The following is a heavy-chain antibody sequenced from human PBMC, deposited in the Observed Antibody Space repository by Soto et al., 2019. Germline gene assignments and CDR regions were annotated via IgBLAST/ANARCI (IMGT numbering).Heavy chain of an antibody. CDR2: IYYTGST. D-gene: IGHD1-26*01. J-gene: IGHJ4*02. CDR1: GGSIYTGGFY. Sequence: SETLSLTCTVSGGSIYTGGFYWSWIRQLPGKGLEWLGYIYYTGSTQYTPSLKSRLTISTDTSDNQFSLRLTSVTPADTAVYYCATSLVTSRTRVDYWGQGTLVTVSS. CDR3: ATSLVTSRTRVDY. V-gene: IGHV4-31*03.